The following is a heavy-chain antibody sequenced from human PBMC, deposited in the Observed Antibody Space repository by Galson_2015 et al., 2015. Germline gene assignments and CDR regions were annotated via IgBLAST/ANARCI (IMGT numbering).Heavy chain of an antibody. CDR2: ISSGATT. V-gene: IGHV3-53*01. Sequence: SLRLSCAASGLTISDDYMSWVRQAPGKGLEWVSLISSGATTYYADSVKGRFTISRDNSKNTVYLQMNSLRAEDTAVYYCAREASGVRREYWGQGTLVTVSS. D-gene: IGHD3-3*01. CDR1: GLTISDDY. J-gene: IGHJ4*02. CDR3: AREASGVRREY.